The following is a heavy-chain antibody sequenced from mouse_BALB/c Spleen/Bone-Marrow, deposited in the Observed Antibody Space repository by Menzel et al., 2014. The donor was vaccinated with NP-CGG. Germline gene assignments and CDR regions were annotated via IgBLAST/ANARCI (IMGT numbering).Heavy chain of an antibody. D-gene: IGHD2-1*01. J-gene: IGHJ3*01. CDR1: GFTFTDYY. Sequence: EVMLVESGGGSVQPGGSLRLSCATSGFTFTDYYMSWVRQPPGKALEWLGFIRNKANGYTTEYSASVKGRFTVSRDNSQSILYLQMNTLRAEDSATYYCARDYGNYVRFAYWGQGTLVTVSA. CDR3: ARDYGNYVRFAY. CDR2: IRNKANGYTT. V-gene: IGHV7-3*02.